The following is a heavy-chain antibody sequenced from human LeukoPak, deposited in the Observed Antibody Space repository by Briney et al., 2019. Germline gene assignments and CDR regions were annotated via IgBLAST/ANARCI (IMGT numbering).Heavy chain of an antibody. CDR2: IIPIFGTA. CDR1: GGTFSSYA. V-gene: IGHV1-69*06. CDR3: AREAADGFDY. J-gene: IGHJ4*02. Sequence: VASVKVSCKGSGGTFSSYAISWVRQAPGQGLEWMGGIIPIFGTANYAQKFQGRVTITADKSTSTAYMELSSLRSEDTAVYYCAREAADGFDYWGQGTLVTVSS. D-gene: IGHD6-13*01.